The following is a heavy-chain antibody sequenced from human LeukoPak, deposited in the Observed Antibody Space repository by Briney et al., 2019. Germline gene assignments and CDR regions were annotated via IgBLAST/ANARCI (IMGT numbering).Heavy chain of an antibody. CDR2: ISWNSGSI. CDR1: GFTFDDYA. V-gene: IGHV3-9*01. J-gene: IGHJ6*02. D-gene: IGHD6-13*01. CDR3: AKDKNSGSSSWWGYYYGMDV. Sequence: QAGRSLRLSCAASGFTFDDYAMHWVRQAPGKGLEWVSGISWNSGSIGYADSVKGRFTISRDNAKNSLYLQMNSLRPEDTALYYCAKDKNSGSSSWWGYYYGMDVWGQGTTVTVSS.